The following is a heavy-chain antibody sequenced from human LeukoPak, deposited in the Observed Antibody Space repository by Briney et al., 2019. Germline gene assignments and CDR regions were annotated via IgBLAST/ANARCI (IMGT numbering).Heavy chain of an antibody. D-gene: IGHD5-24*01. CDR3: ARSFQREGYNDY. J-gene: IGHJ4*02. Sequence: PSETLSLTRTVSGGSISSSSYYWAWIRQSPGKGLEWIGSIYHSGSTYNNPSLRSRVTISVDTSKNQFSVKLSSVTAADTAVYYCARSFQREGYNDYWGQGTLVTVSS. CDR1: GGSISSSSYY. V-gene: IGHV4-39*01. CDR2: IYHSGST.